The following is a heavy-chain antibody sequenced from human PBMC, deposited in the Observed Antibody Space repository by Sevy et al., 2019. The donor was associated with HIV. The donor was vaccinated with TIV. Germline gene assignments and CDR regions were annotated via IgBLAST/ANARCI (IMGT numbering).Heavy chain of an antibody. CDR2: ISYDGSNK. CDR3: ARSMRASGITMFGDGFDM. D-gene: IGHD3-10*02. V-gene: IGHV3-30-3*01. Sequence: GGSLRLSCAASGFIFNNYAMNWVRQAPGKVLEWVTLISYDGSNKYYADSVKGRFTISRDNSKNTLYLQMNSLRVEDTAVYYCARSMRASGITMFGDGFDMWGQGTKVTVSS. J-gene: IGHJ3*02. CDR1: GFIFNNYA.